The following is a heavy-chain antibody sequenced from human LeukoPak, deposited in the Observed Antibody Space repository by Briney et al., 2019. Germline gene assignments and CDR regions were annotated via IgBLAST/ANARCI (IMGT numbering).Heavy chain of an antibody. CDR2: INHSGST. D-gene: IGHD3-16*02. CDR1: GGSFSGYY. Sequence: SETLSLTCAVYGGSFSGYYWSWIRQPPGKGLEWIGEINHSGSTNYNPSLKSRVTISVDTSKNQFSLKLSSVTAADTAMYYCARMGVWGSYRLDYWGQGTLVTVSS. CDR3: ARMGVWGSYRLDY. V-gene: IGHV4-34*01. J-gene: IGHJ4*02.